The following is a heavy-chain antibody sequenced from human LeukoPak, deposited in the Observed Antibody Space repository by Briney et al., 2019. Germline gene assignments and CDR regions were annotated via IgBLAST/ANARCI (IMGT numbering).Heavy chain of an antibody. J-gene: IGHJ3*01. V-gene: IGHV4-59*08. CDR2: IYYSGST. Sequence: PSETLSLTCTVSGGSISSYYWSWIRQPPGKGLEWIGYIYYSGSTNYNPSLKSRVTISVDTSKNQFSLKLSSVIAADTAVYYCARRWVYDKRAFDAWGQGTMVTVSS. CDR1: GGSISSYY. CDR3: ARRWVYDKRAFDA. D-gene: IGHD3-16*01.